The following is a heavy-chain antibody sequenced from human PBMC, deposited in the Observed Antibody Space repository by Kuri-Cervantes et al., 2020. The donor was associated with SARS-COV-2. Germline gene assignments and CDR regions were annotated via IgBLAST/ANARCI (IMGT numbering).Heavy chain of an antibody. D-gene: IGHD4-11*01. CDR2: ISGSSSFI. Sequence: GGSLRLSCAASGFTFGSYTMNWVRQAPGKGLEWLSSISGSSSFISYADSVEGRFTVSRDNAKNSLYLQIHSLRAEDTAVYYCVGVNDYSLYEPWDYWGQGTLVTVSS. J-gene: IGHJ4*02. CDR3: VGVNDYSLYEPWDY. CDR1: GFTFGSYT. V-gene: IGHV3-21*01.